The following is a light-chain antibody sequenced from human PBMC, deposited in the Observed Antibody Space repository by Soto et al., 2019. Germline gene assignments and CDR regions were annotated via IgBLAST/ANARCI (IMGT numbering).Light chain of an antibody. J-gene: IGKJ5*01. CDR2: GAN. Sequence: ERVMTQSPATLSVSPGERATLSCRASQSVSSNLAWYQQKPGQAPRLLIYGANTRVTGVPDRFSGSGSGTEFTLTISSLQPEDSAVYYCQHYNNWPPITFGQGTRLE. CDR1: QSVSSN. CDR3: QHYNNWPPIT. V-gene: IGKV3-15*01.